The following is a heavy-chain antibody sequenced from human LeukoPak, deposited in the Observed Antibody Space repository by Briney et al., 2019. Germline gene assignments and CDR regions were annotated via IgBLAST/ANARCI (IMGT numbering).Heavy chain of an antibody. J-gene: IGHJ3*02. CDR3: ARPSGPYDILTGYSICAFDI. CDR1: GGSISSSSYY. D-gene: IGHD3-9*01. Sequence: PSETLSLTCTVSGGSISSSSYYWGWIHQPPGKGLEWIGSIYYSGSTYYNPSLKSRVTISVDTSKNQFSLKLSSVTAADTAVYYCARPSGPYDILTGYSICAFDIWGQGTMVTVSS. CDR2: IYYSGST. V-gene: IGHV4-39*01.